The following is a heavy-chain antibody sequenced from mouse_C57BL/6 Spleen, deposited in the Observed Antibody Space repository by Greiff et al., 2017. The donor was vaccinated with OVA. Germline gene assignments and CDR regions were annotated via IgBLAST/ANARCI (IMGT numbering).Heavy chain of an antibody. Sequence: VQLQQPGAELVKPGASVKLSCKASGYTFTSYWMHWVKQRPGQGLEWIGMIHPNSGSTTYNEKFKSKATLTVDKSSSTAYMQLSSLTSEDSAVYDCARYYSNYVDYYAMDYWGQGTSVTVSS. D-gene: IGHD2-5*01. CDR1: GYTFTSYW. CDR3: ARYYSNYVDYYAMDY. CDR2: IHPNSGST. J-gene: IGHJ4*01. V-gene: IGHV1-64*01.